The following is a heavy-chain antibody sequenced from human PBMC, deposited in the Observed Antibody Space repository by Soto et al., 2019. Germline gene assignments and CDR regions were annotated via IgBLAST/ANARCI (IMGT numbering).Heavy chain of an antibody. CDR1: GGSISSGGYS. CDR3: ARGTTPPYNWFDP. J-gene: IGHJ5*02. D-gene: IGHD1-26*01. CDR2: IYHSGST. V-gene: IGHV4-30-2*01. Sequence: QLQRQESGSGLVKPSQNLSLTCAVSGGSISSGGYSWSWIRQPPGKGLEWIGYIYHSGSTYYNPSLKRRVTISVDRSKNQFSLKLSSVTAADTAVYYCARGTTPPYNWFDPWGQGTLVTVSS.